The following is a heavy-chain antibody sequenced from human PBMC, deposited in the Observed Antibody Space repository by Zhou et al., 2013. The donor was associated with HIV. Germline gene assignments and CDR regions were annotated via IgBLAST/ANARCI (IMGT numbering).Heavy chain of an antibody. CDR1: GYTFTNYD. CDR3: ARVQLVSWYFDL. J-gene: IGHJ2*01. V-gene: IGHV1-8*03. CDR2: MNPRSGNT. D-gene: IGHD6-6*01. Sequence: QVQLVQSGAEVKKPGASVKVSCKASGYTFTNYDINWVRQATGQGLEWMGWMNPRSGNTGYAQKFQGRVTVTRNTSINTAYMELSSLRSEDTAVYYCARVQLVSWYFDLWGRGTLVTVSS.